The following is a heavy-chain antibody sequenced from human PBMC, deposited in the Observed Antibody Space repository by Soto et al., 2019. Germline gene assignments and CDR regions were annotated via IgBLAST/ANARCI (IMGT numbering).Heavy chain of an antibody. Sequence: SETLSLTCAVYGGSFSGYYWSWIRQPPGKGLEWIGEINHSGSTNYNPSLKSRVTISVDTSKNQFSLKLSSVTAADTAVYYFARGAIYDILTGYGYYFDYWGQGTLVTVSS. V-gene: IGHV4-34*01. CDR3: ARGAIYDILTGYGYYFDY. CDR1: GGSFSGYY. J-gene: IGHJ4*02. D-gene: IGHD3-9*01. CDR2: INHSGST.